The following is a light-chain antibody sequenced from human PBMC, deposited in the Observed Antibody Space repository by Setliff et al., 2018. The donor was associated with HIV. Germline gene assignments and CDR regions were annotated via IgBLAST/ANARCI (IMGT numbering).Light chain of an antibody. CDR1: SSDVGGYNY. Sequence: SVLAQPASVSGSPGQSITISCTGTSSDVGGYNYVSWYQQYPGKAPKLMISEVRNRASGVSSRFSGSKSGNTASLTISGLQTEDEGDYYCSSYTGSTLYVFGTGTKVTVL. V-gene: IGLV2-14*01. CDR3: SSYTGSTLYV. CDR2: EVR. J-gene: IGLJ1*01.